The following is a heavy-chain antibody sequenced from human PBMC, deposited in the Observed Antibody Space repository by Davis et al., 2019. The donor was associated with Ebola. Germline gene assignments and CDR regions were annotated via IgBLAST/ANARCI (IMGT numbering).Heavy chain of an antibody. CDR2: IYWDDDK. CDR3: AHRRGGYTWTDGIFDY. CDR1: GFSLSTSGVG. V-gene: IGHV2-5*02. J-gene: IGHJ4*02. D-gene: IGHD1-20*01. Sequence: SGPTLVKPTQTLTLTCTFSGFSLSTSGVGVGWIRQPPGKALEWLALIYWDDDKRYSPSLKSRLTITKDTSKNQVVLTMTNMDPVDTATHYCAHRRGGYTWTDGIFDYWGQGALVTVSS.